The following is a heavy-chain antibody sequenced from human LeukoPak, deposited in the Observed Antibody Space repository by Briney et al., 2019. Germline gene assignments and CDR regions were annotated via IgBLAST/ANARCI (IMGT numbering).Heavy chain of an antibody. Sequence: PSETLSLTCTVSGGSISSSSYYWGWIRQPPGKGLEWIGSIYYSGSTYYNPSLKSRVTISVDTSKNQFSLKLSSVTAADTAVYYCARVESLSLWSTRPGDYFDYWGQGTLVTVSS. J-gene: IGHJ4*02. D-gene: IGHD3-3*01. CDR1: GGSISSSSYY. CDR2: IYYSGST. V-gene: IGHV4-39*07. CDR3: ARVESLSLWSTRPGDYFDY.